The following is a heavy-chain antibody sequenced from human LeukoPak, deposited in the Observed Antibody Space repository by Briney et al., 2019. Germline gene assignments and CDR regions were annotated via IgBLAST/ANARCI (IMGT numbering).Heavy chain of an antibody. D-gene: IGHD5-12*01. CDR1: GGSFSGYY. Sequence: PSETLSLTCAVYGGSFSGYYWSWIRQPPGKGLEWTGEINHSGSTNYNPSLKSRVTISVDTSKNQFSLKLSSVTAADTAVYYCARGSRDIVATIVMFDYWGQGTLVTVSS. CDR3: ARGSRDIVATIVMFDY. V-gene: IGHV4-34*01. CDR2: INHSGST. J-gene: IGHJ4*02.